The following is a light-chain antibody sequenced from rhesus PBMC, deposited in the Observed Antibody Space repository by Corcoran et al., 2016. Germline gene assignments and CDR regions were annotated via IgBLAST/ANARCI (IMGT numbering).Light chain of an antibody. J-gene: IGKJ4*01. Sequence: DIQMTQSPSSLSASVGDRVTITCRASENVNNYLNGYQQKPGKAPKLLLYKASTLKSGVPSRFSGSGSWTDYTFTIPSVQPEDVATYYCQHGYGTPLTCGGGTKVEIK. V-gene: IGKV1-74*01. CDR2: KAS. CDR1: ENVNNY. CDR3: QHGYGTPLT.